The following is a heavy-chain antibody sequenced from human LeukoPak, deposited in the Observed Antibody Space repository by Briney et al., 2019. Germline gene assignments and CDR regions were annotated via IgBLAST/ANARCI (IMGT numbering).Heavy chain of an antibody. CDR2: IYNSGST. V-gene: IGHV4-4*07. Sequence: PETLSLTCTLSGGSISSYFWSWIRQPAGKGLEWIGRIYNSGSTTYNPSLKSRVTMSVDTSKNQFSLQLSSVTAADTAVYYCARDPGTFDWYFDLWGRGTLVTVSS. CDR3: ARDPGTFDWYFDL. D-gene: IGHD1-7*01. J-gene: IGHJ2*01. CDR1: GGSISSYF.